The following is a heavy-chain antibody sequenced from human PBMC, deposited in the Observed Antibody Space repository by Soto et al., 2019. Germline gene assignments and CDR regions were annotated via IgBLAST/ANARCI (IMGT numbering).Heavy chain of an antibody. D-gene: IGHD6-19*01. CDR3: ATPPYWFNSGWYVGFDY. V-gene: IGHV3-23*01. CDR1: GFTFSSND. J-gene: IGHJ4*02. CDR2: ISGSGDST. Sequence: EVQLLESGGGLVQPGGSLRLSCSASGFTFSSNDMSWVRQAPGKGLEWVSTISGSGDSTYYADSVKGRFTISRDNSKNPLYLQVNSLRAEDTAVYYCATPPYWFNSGWYVGFDYWGQGTLVTVSS.